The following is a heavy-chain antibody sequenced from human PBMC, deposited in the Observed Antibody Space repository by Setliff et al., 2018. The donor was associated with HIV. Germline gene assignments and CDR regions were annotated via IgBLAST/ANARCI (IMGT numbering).Heavy chain of an antibody. CDR1: GYTFTNYA. V-gene: IGHV1-3*01. Sequence: ASVKVSCKASGYTFTNYAIHWVRQAPGPRLEWMGWIDPGRDNTRYSSQFLGRVTFTGDTSASTAYMELRSLRSDDTAVYFCARTRLRRAPPGYWGQGRLVTVSS. CDR3: ARTRLRRAPPGY. J-gene: IGHJ4*02. CDR2: IDPGRDNT.